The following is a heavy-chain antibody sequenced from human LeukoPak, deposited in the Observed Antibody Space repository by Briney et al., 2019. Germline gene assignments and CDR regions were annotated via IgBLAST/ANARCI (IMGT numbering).Heavy chain of an antibody. CDR1: GLSFSNYV. Sequence: PGGSLRLSCSVSGLSFSNYVMSWVRQAPGKGLEWVSVIGGSGGDTFYADSVKGRFTISRDNSKNTLYLQMNSLRAEDTAVYYCARDLDSSGYYYDYWGQGTLVTVSS. J-gene: IGHJ4*02. CDR2: IGGSGGDT. D-gene: IGHD3-22*01. CDR3: ARDLDSSGYYYDY. V-gene: IGHV3-23*01.